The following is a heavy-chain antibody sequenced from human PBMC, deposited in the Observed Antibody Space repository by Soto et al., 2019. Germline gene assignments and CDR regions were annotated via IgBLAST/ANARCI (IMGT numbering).Heavy chain of an antibody. J-gene: IGHJ4*02. Sequence: EVQLVESGGGLVQPGGSLRLSCAASGFTFSSYSMNWVRQAPGKGLEWVSYISSSSSTIYYADSVKGRFTISRDNAKNSLYLQMNSLRAEDTAVYYCAREGEVDSSGYYYGIDYWGPGTLVTVSS. V-gene: IGHV3-48*01. D-gene: IGHD3-22*01. CDR3: AREGEVDSSGYYYGIDY. CDR2: ISSSSSTI. CDR1: GFTFSSYS.